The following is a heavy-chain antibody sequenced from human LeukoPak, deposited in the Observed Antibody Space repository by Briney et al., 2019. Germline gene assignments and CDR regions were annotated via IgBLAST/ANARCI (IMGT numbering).Heavy chain of an antibody. V-gene: IGHV4-39*01. D-gene: IGHD3-10*01. CDR2: IYYSGST. CDR1: GGSITTTTYY. CDR3: ARHVVYASGTYSFDY. J-gene: IGHJ4*02. Sequence: SETLSLTCTVSGGSITTTTYYCGWIRQPPGKGLEWIGSIYYSGSTYYNPSLKSRVTISVDTSKNQFSLKLSSVTAADTAVYYCARHVVYASGTYSFDYWGQGTLVTVSS.